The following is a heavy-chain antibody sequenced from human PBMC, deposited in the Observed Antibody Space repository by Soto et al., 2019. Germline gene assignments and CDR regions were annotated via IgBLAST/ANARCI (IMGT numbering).Heavy chain of an antibody. V-gene: IGHV3-11*06. Sequence: GGSLRLSCAASGFTFSDYYMSWIRQAPGKGLEWASYISSSSSYTNYADSVKGRFTISRDNAKNSRYLEMNSLRAEDTAVYYCARVRQLVGCFYYYMDVWGKGITVTVSS. CDR1: GFTFSDYY. CDR2: ISSSSSYT. CDR3: ARVRQLVGCFYYYMDV. D-gene: IGHD6-6*01. J-gene: IGHJ6*03.